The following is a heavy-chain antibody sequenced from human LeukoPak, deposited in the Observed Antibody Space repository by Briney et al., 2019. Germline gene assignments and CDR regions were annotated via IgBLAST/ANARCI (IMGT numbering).Heavy chain of an antibody. CDR2: ISGSGNYI. CDR3: ARAAPKRGYTFGFDF. D-gene: IGHD5-18*01. J-gene: IGHJ5*01. CDR1: GFNFSSYT. V-gene: IGHV3-21*01. Sequence: GGSLRLSCTASGFNFSSYTMNWVRQAPGKGLEWVSSISGSGNYIYYAGSLKGRFTVSRDNAKKSLYLQMNSLRADDTAMFFCARAAPKRGYTFGFDFWGQGTLVTVSS.